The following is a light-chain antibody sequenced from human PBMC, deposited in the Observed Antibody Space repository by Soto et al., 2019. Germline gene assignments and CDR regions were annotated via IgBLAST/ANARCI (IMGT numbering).Light chain of an antibody. V-gene: IGLV2-14*01. CDR1: SIDVGGYNY. CDR3: SSYTSSSTPFV. J-gene: IGLJ1*01. Sequence: QSVLTQPASVSGSPGQSITISCTGTSIDVGGYNYVSWYQQHPGKAPKVLIYDGTTRPPGVSNRFSASNSGNTASLPISGLQDDDDADYYCSSYTSSSTPFVFGAGTKLTVL. CDR2: DGT.